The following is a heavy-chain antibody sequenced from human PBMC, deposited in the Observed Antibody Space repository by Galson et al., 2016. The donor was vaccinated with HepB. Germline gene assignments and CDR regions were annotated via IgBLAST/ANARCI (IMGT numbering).Heavy chain of an antibody. D-gene: IGHD3-22*01. CDR1: GFTFSGYA. J-gene: IGHJ3*02. CDR2: ISNDGSNQ. V-gene: IGHV3-30-3*01. CDR3: ARRVRYYDVHGAFDI. Sequence: SLRLSCAASGFTFSGYAMHWVRQAPGKGLEWVAFISNDGSNQYYADSVRGRFPISRDNSKNTLYLQMNSLRAEDTAVYYCARRVRYYDVHGAFDIWGQGTMVTVSS.